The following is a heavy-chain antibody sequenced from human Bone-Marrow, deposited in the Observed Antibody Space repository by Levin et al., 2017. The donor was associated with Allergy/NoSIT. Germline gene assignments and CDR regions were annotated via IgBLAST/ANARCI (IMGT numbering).Heavy chain of an antibody. D-gene: IGHD4-17*01. Sequence: PGASVKVSCKGFGYSFTSYWIGWVRQMPGKGLEWMGIIYPGDSDTRYSPSFQGQVTISADKSISTAYLRWSSLKASDTAIYYCARRLKTVTTGYYFDYWGQGTLVTVSS. CDR3: ARRLKTVTTGYYFDY. J-gene: IGHJ4*02. V-gene: IGHV5-51*03. CDR2: IYPGDSDT. CDR1: GYSFTSYW.